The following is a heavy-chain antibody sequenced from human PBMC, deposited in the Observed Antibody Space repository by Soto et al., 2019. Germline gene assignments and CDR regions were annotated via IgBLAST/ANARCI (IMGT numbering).Heavy chain of an antibody. J-gene: IGHJ5*02. Sequence: DVQLVESGGGLVQPGRSLRLSCAASGFTFDDYAMHWVRQAPGKGLEWVSGISWNSGSIGYADSVKGRFTISRDNAKNPLYLQMNSLRAEDTALYYCAKDGGYSSGRYGAWGQGTLVTVSS. D-gene: IGHD6-19*01. CDR1: GFTFDDYA. V-gene: IGHV3-9*01. CDR2: ISWNSGSI. CDR3: AKDGGYSSGRYGA.